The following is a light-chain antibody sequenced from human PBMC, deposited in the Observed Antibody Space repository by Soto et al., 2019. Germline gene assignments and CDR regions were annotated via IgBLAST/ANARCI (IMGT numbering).Light chain of an antibody. CDR3: QSFDNSLSAVL. Sequence: QLVLTQPPSVSGAPGQRVTISCTGSSSNIGAGYDVHWYQQIPGTAPKLLIYRNSNRPSGVPDRFSGSKSGTSASLAITGLQAEDEADYYCQSFDNSLSAVLFGGGTKLTVL. V-gene: IGLV1-40*01. CDR1: SSNIGAGYD. CDR2: RNS. J-gene: IGLJ2*01.